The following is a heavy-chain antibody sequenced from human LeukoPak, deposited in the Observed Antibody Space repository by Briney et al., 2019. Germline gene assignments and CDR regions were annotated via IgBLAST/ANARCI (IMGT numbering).Heavy chain of an antibody. CDR3: ARPLFGAISPGY. V-gene: IGHV3-7*01. D-gene: IGHD3-10*01. CDR2: IKEDGSET. CDR1: GFTFSSHW. Sequence: SGGSLRLSCAASGFTFSSHWMTRVRQAPGRGLEWVANIKEDGSETFYGDSVKGRFTISRDNAENSLNLQMNNLRPEDTAMYYCARPLFGAISPGYWGQGTLVTVSS. J-gene: IGHJ4*02.